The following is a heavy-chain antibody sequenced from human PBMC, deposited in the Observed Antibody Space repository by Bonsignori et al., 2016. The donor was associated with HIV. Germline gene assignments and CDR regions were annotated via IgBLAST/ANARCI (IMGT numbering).Heavy chain of an antibody. V-gene: IGHV3-43D*04. Sequence: EVQLVESGGVVVQPGGSLRLSCAASGFTFDNYDMHWVRQAPGKGLEWVSLISWDGSDTYYSDSVKGRFTVSRDNSRNSLYLQLHTLKPEDTALYYCAKAASVVGAYFDYWGQGTLGHRLL. D-gene: IGHD2-21*01. CDR1: GFTFDNYD. J-gene: IGHJ4*02. CDR3: AKAASVVGAYFDY. CDR2: ISWDGSDT.